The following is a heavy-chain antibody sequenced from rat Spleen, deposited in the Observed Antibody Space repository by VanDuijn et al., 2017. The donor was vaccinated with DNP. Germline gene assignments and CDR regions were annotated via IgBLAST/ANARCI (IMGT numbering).Heavy chain of an antibody. D-gene: IGHD1-7*01. CDR3: ARAFYGYNYAMDA. J-gene: IGHJ4*01. V-gene: IGHV4-2*01. Sequence: ELKLVESGGGLVQPGRSFKLSCVASGFNINTFGMAWVRQAPEKGLEWIGEINKDSSTINYTPSLKDKFTISRDNAQNTLYLQMSELGSEDAAIYYCARAFYGYNYAMDAWGQGTSVTVSS. CDR1: GFNINTFG. CDR2: INKDSSTI.